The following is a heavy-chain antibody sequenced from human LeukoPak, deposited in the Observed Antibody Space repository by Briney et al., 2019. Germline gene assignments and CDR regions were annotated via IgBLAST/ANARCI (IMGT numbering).Heavy chain of an antibody. CDR1: GFTFGSYA. CDR3: AKADCSSTSCYFPFDY. V-gene: IGHV3-23*01. CDR2: ISGSGGST. J-gene: IGHJ4*02. Sequence: GGSLRLSCAASGFTFGSYAMSWVRQAPGKGLEWVSAISGSGGSTYYADSVKGRFTISRDNSKNTLYLQMNSLRAEDTAVYYCAKADCSSTSCYFPFDYWGQGTLVTVSS. D-gene: IGHD2-2*01.